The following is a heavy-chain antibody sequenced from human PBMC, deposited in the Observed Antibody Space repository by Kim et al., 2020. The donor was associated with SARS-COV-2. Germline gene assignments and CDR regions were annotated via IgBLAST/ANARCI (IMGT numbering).Heavy chain of an antibody. CDR3: AHSLYDSRTGFEP. CDR2: IYWDDDW. CDR1: GFSLSTSGVG. D-gene: IGHD3-22*01. V-gene: IGHV2-5*02. Sequence: SGPTLVKPTQTLTLTCSFSGFSLSTSGVGVGWIRQPPGQALEWLAVIYWDDDWRRSPSLKNRLTITKDTSKNQVVLTMTNMDPADTATYFCAHSLYDSRTGFEPWGAGILVSVSS. J-gene: IGHJ5*02.